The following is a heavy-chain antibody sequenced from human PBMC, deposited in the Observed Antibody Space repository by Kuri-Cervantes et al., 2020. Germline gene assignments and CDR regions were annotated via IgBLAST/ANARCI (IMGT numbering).Heavy chain of an antibody. CDR1: GFSFRNSW. CDR3: AREGEVGVAHFDY. V-gene: IGHV3-74*01. Sequence: GGSLRLSCAASGFSFRNSWMHWVRQAPGKGLVWVSRVNSDGRSTRYADSVKGRFAISRDNAKNTLYLQMNSLRAEDTAVYYCAREGEVGVAHFDYWGQGTLVTVSS. CDR2: VNSDGRST. D-gene: IGHD1-26*01. J-gene: IGHJ4*02.